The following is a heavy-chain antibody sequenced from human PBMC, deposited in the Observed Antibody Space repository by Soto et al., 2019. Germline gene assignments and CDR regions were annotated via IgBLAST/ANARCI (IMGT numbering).Heavy chain of an antibody. V-gene: IGHV3-30*18. CDR1: GFTFSSYG. CDR2: ISYDGSNK. D-gene: IGHD3-16*02. J-gene: IGHJ4*02. Sequence: GGSLRLSCAASGFTFSSYGMHWVRQAPGKGLEWVAVISYDGSNKYYADSVKGRFTISRDNSKNTLYLQMNSLRAEDTAVYYCAKDRYTESDYWGQGTLVTVSS. CDR3: AKDRYTESDY.